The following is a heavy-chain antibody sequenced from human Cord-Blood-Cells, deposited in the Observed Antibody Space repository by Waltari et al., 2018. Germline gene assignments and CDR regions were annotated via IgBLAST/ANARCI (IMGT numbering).Heavy chain of an antibody. J-gene: IGHJ1*01. V-gene: IGHV4-39*01. Sequence: QLQLQESGPGLVKPSETLSLTCTVSGGSISSSSYYWGWIRQPPGKGLEWIGSIYYSGGTAYNPSLQGRVTIAGETSKTQCARKLSSVSAADTAVYYCASGWYSSSWYDAEYFHHWGQGTLVTVSS. CDR2: IYYSGGT. CDR1: GGSISSSSYY. D-gene: IGHD6-13*01. CDR3: ASGWYSSSWYDAEYFHH.